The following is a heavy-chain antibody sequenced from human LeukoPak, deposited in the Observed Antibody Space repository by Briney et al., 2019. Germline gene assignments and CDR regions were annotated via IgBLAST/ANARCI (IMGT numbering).Heavy chain of an antibody. CDR1: GGSISSSSYY. CDR2: IYYSGST. Sequence: SETLSLTCTVSGGSISSSSYYWGWIRQPPGKGLEWIGSIYYSGSTYYNPSLKSRVTISVDTSKNQFSLKLSSVTAADTAVYYCARRSVECGAFDIWGQGTMVTVSS. D-gene: IGHD3-10*01. J-gene: IGHJ3*02. CDR3: ARRSVECGAFDI. V-gene: IGHV4-39*01.